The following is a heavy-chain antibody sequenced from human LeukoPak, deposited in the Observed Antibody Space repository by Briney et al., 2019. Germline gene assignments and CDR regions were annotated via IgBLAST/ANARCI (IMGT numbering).Heavy chain of an antibody. J-gene: IGHJ3*02. V-gene: IGHV3-21*01. CDR2: ISSSSSYI. CDR3: AREEDIVVAPAAIGHAFDI. CDR1: GFTFSSYS. D-gene: IGHD2-2*02. Sequence: GGSLRLSCAASGFTFSSYSMNWVRQAPGKGLEWVSSISSSSSYIYYADSVKGRFTISRDNAKNSLYLQMNSLRAEDTAVYYCAREEDIVVAPAAIGHAFDIWGQGTMVTVSS.